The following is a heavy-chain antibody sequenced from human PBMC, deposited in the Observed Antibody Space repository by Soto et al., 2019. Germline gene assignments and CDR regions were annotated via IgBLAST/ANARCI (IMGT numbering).Heavy chain of an antibody. CDR2: VSWNSEIV. CDR1: GFKFGDYA. V-gene: IGHV3-9*01. CDR3: AKDRGPCSGNKCSSLYYYYGMDV. J-gene: IGHJ6*02. Sequence: EVKLLESGGGLVQPGRSLRLSCEASGFKFGDYAMHWVRQAPGKGLEWVSGVSWNSEIVGYADSVKGRFTISRDNAKNSLYLEMNSLRTEDTALYYCAKDRGPCSGNKCSSLYYYYGMDVWGQGTTVTVSS. D-gene: IGHD2-15*01.